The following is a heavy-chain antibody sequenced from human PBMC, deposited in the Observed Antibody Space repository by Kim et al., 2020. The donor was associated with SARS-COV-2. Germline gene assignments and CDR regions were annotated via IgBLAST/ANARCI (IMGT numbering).Heavy chain of an antibody. V-gene: IGHV7-4-1*02. J-gene: IGHJ4*02. CDR1: GYTFTSYA. CDR2: INTNTGNP. D-gene: IGHD6-13*01. Sequence: ASVKVSCKASGYTFTSYAMNWVRQAPGQGLEWMGWINTNTGNPTYAQGFTGRFVFSLDTSVSTAYLQISSLKAEDTAVYYCARDNAGSWEEYYFDYWGQGTLVTVSS. CDR3: ARDNAGSWEEYYFDY.